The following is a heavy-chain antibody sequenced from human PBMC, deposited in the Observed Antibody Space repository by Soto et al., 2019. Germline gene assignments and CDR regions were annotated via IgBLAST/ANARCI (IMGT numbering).Heavy chain of an antibody. Sequence: EVQLVESGGALVQPGRSLTLSCAASGFTFDDYAMHWVRQAPGKGLEWVSSISWNSGNIAYADSVKGRLTISRDNAKNSMYQQMNSLRAEGTSLYDRAKDVSYGATTGWAWGAFDIWGHGSMVTGSS. CDR2: ISWNSGNI. CDR1: GFTFDDYA. CDR3: AKDVSYGATTGWAWGAFDI. J-gene: IGHJ3*02. V-gene: IGHV3-9*01. D-gene: IGHD1-26*01.